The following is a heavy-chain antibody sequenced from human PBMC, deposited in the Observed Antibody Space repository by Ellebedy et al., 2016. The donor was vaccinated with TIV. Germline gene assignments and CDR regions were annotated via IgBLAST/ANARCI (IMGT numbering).Heavy chain of an antibody. CDR2: ISSSSSYI. CDR1: GFTFSSYS. Sequence: GGSLRLSCAASGFTFSSYSMNWVRQAPGKGLEWVSSISSSSSYIYYADSLKGRFTISRDNAKNSLYLQINSLRAEDTAVYYCARRSPYCSGGSCYWYFDLWGRGTLVTVSS. J-gene: IGHJ2*01. V-gene: IGHV3-21*01. CDR3: ARRSPYCSGGSCYWYFDL. D-gene: IGHD2-15*01.